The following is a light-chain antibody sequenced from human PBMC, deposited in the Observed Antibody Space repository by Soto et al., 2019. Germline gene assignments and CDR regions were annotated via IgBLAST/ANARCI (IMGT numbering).Light chain of an antibody. CDR2: LAS. Sequence: DIQMTQSPSTLSASVGDRVIITCRASQSISSWLAWYQQKPGKAPKLLIYLASSLQSGVPSRFSGSGSGTEFTLTISSLQPDDFATYYCQQYNNYWTFGQGTKVDIK. V-gene: IGKV1-5*01. CDR1: QSISSW. CDR3: QQYNNYWT. J-gene: IGKJ1*01.